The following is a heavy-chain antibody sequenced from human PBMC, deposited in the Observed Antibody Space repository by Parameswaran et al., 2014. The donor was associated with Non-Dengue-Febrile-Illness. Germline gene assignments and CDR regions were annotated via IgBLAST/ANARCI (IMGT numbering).Heavy chain of an antibody. Sequence: VRQAPGKALEWLALIYWDDDKRYSPSLKSRLTITKDTSKNQVVLTMTNMDPVDTATYYCALRSLAAAGVNWFDPWGQGTTVTVSS. J-gene: IGHJ5*02. CDR2: IYWDDDK. D-gene: IGHD6-13*01. CDR3: ALRSLAAAGVNWFDP. V-gene: IGHV2-5*02.